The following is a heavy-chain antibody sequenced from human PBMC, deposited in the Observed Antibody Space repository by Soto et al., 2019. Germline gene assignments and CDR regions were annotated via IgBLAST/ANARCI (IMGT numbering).Heavy chain of an antibody. D-gene: IGHD2-15*01. CDR1: GFNFNSYT. Sequence: EVPLVDSGGGLVKQGVSLRLSCAASGFNFNSYTINWVRHAPGKRLQWLSSISSSGYIVSKDSVRCRFTISRDNAKNALYLQINSLRAEEPAVYLCAGYCIGGSCFPGMDVWGEGTTVTVSS. CDR3: AGYCIGGSCFPGMDV. CDR2: ISSSGYI. J-gene: IGHJ6*04. V-gene: IGHV3-21*01.